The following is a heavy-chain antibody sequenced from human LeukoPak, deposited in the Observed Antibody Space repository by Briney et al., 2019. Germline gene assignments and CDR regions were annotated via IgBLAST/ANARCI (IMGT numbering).Heavy chain of an antibody. D-gene: IGHD3-9*01. Sequence: ASVKVSCKASGYTFTGYYMHWVRQAPGQGLEWMGWINPNSGGTNYAQRCQGRVTMTRDTSISTAYMELSRLRSDDTAVYYSARVLRYFRDAFDTWGQGTMVTVSS. CDR3: ARVLRYFRDAFDT. CDR2: INPNSGGT. V-gene: IGHV1-2*02. CDR1: GYTFTGYY. J-gene: IGHJ3*02.